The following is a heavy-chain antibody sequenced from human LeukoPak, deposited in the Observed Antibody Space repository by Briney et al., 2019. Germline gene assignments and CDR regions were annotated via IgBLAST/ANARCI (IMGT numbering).Heavy chain of an antibody. J-gene: IGHJ3*01. V-gene: IGHV4-59*01. CDR2: LHYSGSS. CDR3: ARNRPLMGITDAFDV. Sequence: SETLSLTCSVSGVSISNYYWSWIRQSPGRELEWIGHLHYSGSSSYNPSLRSRVTTSVDMSKNQFSLRLTSVTAADTAVYYCARNRPLMGITDAFDVWGQGTMVTVSS. D-gene: IGHD2-8*01. CDR1: GVSISNYY.